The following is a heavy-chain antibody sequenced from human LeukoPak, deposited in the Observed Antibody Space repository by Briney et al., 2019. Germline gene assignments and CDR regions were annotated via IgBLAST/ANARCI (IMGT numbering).Heavy chain of an antibody. D-gene: IGHD3-9*01. CDR3: ARANLPEYYDILTGYYSYYYYYMDV. V-gene: IGHV1-18*01. CDR1: GYTFTSYG. CDR2: ISAYNGNT. Sequence: GASVKVSCKASGYTFTSYGISWVRQAPGQGLEWMGWISAYNGNTNYAQKLQGRVTMTTDTSTSTAYMELRSLRSDDTAVYDCARANLPEYYDILTGYYSYYYYYMDVWGKGTTVTVSS. J-gene: IGHJ6*03.